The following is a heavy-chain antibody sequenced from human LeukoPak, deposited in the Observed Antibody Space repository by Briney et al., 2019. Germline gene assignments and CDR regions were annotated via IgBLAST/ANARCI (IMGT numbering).Heavy chain of an antibody. CDR2: IYYSGST. CDR3: ARRGGPSGTYYFDS. D-gene: IGHD1-26*01. J-gene: IGHJ4*02. V-gene: IGHV4-39*01. Sequence: SETLSLTCTVYGGSISSSSHFWGWIRQPPGKGLEWIGSIYYSGSTYYNPSLESRVTISVDTFKNQFSLKVASVTAADTAVYYCARRGGPSGTYYFDSWGQGTLVTVSS. CDR1: GGSISSSSHF.